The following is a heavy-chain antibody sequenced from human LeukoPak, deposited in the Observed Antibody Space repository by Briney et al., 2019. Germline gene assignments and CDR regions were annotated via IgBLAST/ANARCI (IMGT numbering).Heavy chain of an antibody. V-gene: IGHV1-2*02. CDR3: ARGLVRSHIVVVAY. Sequence: ASVKVSCKASGYTFTGYYMHWVRQAPGQGLEWMGWINPNSGGTNYAQKFQGRVTMTRDTSISTAYMELSRLRSDDPGLYYSARGLVRSHIVVVAYWGQGPLVTVPS. CDR2: INPNSGGT. CDR1: GYTFTGYY. J-gene: IGHJ4*02. D-gene: IGHD2-2*01.